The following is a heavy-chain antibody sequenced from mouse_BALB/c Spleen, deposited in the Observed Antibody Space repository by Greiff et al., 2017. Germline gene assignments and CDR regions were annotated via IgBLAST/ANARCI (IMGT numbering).Heavy chain of an antibody. CDR2: INPYNDGT. J-gene: IGHJ4*01. V-gene: IGHV1-14*01. CDR3: ARGGNYLPSYAMDY. D-gene: IGHD2-1*01. Sequence: EVQLQESGPELVKPGASVKMSCKASGYTFTSYVMHWVKQKPGQGLEWIGYINPYNDGTKYNEKFKGKATLTSDKSSSTAYMELSSLTSEDSAVYYCARGGNYLPSYAMDYWGQGTSVTVSS. CDR1: GYTFTSYV.